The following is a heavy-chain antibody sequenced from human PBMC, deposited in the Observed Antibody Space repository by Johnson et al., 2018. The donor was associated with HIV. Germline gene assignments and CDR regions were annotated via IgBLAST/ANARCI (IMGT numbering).Heavy chain of an antibody. D-gene: IGHD6-13*01. CDR2: I. J-gene: IGHJ3*02. Sequence: IYYADSVKGRFTISRDNAKNTLYLQMNSLRAEDTAVYCCARDLYTSSWYFAFDIWGQGTMVTVSS. V-gene: IGHV3-11*04. CDR3: ARDLYTSSWYFAFDI.